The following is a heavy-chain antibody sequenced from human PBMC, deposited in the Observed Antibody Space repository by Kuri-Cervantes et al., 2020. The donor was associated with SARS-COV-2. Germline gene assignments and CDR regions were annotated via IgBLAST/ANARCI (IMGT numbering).Heavy chain of an antibody. CDR1: GGSVSSGSYY. J-gene: IGHJ3*02. V-gene: IGHV4-61*01. Sequence: SETLSLTCAVSGGSVSSGSYYWSWMRQPPGKGLEWIGYIYYSGSNKYNPSLKSRVTISVDTSKNQFSLKLSSVTAADTAVYYCAREWLTNWGRPDDAFDIRGQGTMVTVSS. CDR2: IYYSGSN. D-gene: IGHD7-27*01. CDR3: AREWLTNWGRPDDAFDI.